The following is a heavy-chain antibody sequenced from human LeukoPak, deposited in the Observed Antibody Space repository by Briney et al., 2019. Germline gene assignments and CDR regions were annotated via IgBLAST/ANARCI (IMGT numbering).Heavy chain of an antibody. D-gene: IGHD3-3*01. CDR2: IIPIFGTA. J-gene: IGHJ6*03. CDR1: GGTFSSYA. Sequence: ASVTVSCKASGGTFSSYAISWVRQAPGQGLEWMGGIIPIFGTANYAQKFQGRVTITTDESTSTAYMELSSLRSEDTAVYYCARTTYDFWSGYYPPYYYYYMDVWGKGTTVTVS. CDR3: ARTTYDFWSGYYPPYYYYYMDV. V-gene: IGHV1-69*05.